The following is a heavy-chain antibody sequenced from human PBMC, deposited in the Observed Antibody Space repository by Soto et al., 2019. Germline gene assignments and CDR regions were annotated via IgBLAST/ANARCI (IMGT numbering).Heavy chain of an antibody. V-gene: IGHV3-21*01. CDR3: ARDQGGAIFGVVTASGY. Sequence: EVQLVESGGGLVKPGGSLRLSCAASGFTFSSYSMTWVRQAPGKVLEWVSSISSSSSYIYYADSVKGRFTISRDNAKNSLYLQMNSLRAEDTAVYYCARDQGGAIFGVVTASGYWGQGTLVTVSS. D-gene: IGHD3-3*01. CDR2: ISSSSSYI. J-gene: IGHJ4*02. CDR1: GFTFSSYS.